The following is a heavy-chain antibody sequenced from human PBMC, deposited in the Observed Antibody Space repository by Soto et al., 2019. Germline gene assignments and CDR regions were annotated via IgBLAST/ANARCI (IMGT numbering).Heavy chain of an antibody. V-gene: IGHV1-18*01. CDR2: ISAYNGNT. CDR3: ARVKGSFYDFWSASGGNFDS. D-gene: IGHD3-3*01. CDR1: GYTFTSYG. J-gene: IGHJ4*02. Sequence: AXVKVSCKASGYTFTSYGISWVRQAPGQGLEWMGWISAYNGNTNYAQKLQGRVTMTTDTSTSTAYMELRSLRSDDTAVYYCARVKGSFYDFWSASGGNFDSWGQGPQVT.